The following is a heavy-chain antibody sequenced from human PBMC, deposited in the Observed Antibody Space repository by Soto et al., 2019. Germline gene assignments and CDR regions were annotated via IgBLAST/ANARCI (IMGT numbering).Heavy chain of an antibody. CDR3: TRGSSSSAGSFDY. CDR1: GFTFSSYS. D-gene: IGHD6-6*01. V-gene: IGHV3-21*01. CDR2: ISSSSSYI. Sequence: AGGSLRLSCAASGFTFSSYSMNWVRQAPGKGLEWVSSISSSSSYIYYADSVKGRFTISRDNAKNSLYLQMNSLRAEDTAVYYCTRGSSSSAGSFDYWGQGTLVTVSS. J-gene: IGHJ4*02.